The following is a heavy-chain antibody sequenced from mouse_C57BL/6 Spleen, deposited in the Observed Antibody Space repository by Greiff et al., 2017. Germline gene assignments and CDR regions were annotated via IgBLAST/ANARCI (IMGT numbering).Heavy chain of an antibody. J-gene: IGHJ2*01. Sequence: LQQPGAELVMPGASVKLSCKASGYTFTSYWMHWVKQRPGQGLEWIGEIDPSDSYTNYNQKFKGKSTLTVDKSSSTAYMQLSSLTSEDSAVYYCARSGYYGSSLYYFDYWGQGTTLTVSS. V-gene: IGHV1-69*01. CDR3: ARSGYYGSSLYYFDY. CDR2: IDPSDSYT. CDR1: GYTFTSYW. D-gene: IGHD1-1*01.